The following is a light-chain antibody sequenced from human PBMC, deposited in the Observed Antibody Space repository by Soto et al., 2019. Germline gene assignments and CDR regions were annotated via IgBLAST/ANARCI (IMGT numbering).Light chain of an antibody. J-gene: IGLJ1*01. V-gene: IGLV1-40*01. CDR1: SSNIGAGYD. CDR2: VNT. Sequence: QSVLTQPPSVSGAPGQTVTISCSGDSSNIGAGYDVHWYQQLPGAAPKLLIYVNTNRPSGVPARFSGSKSANSASLTITALQSEDEADYYCQSLDSSLRGVVFGTGTKLTVL. CDR3: QSLDSSLRGVV.